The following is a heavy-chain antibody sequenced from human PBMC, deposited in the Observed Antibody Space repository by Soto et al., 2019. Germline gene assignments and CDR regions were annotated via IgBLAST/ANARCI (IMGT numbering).Heavy chain of an antibody. D-gene: IGHD6-19*01. CDR2: ISGSGGST. CDR1: GFTFSSYA. Sequence: EVQLLESGGGLVQPGGSLRLSCAASGFTFSSYALSWVRQAPGKGLEWVSVISGSGGSTYYADSVKGRFTISRDNSKNTLYLLMNSLRADDTAVYYCAKSSGWFHPFDYWGHGTLVTVSS. CDR3: AKSSGWFHPFDY. J-gene: IGHJ4*01. V-gene: IGHV3-23*01.